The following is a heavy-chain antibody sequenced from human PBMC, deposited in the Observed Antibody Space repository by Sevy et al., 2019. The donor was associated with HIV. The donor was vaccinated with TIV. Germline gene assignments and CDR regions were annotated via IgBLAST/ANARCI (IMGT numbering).Heavy chain of an antibody. V-gene: IGHV3-11*01. CDR1: GFILSDYY. Sequence: GGSLRLSCAASGFILSDYYMTWVRQAPGKGLEWVSYISGNDDTIYYADSVKGRFTISRDNTKNSLYLQMNSLSAEDTAVYYCARDHVKDGDLGDYYYYAMDVWGQGTTVTVSS. CDR2: ISGNDDTI. CDR3: ARDHVKDGDLGDYYYYAMDV. J-gene: IGHJ6*02. D-gene: IGHD4-17*01.